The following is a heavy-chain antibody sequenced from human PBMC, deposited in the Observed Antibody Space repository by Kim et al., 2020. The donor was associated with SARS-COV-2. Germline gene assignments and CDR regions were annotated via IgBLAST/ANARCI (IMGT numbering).Heavy chain of an antibody. CDR1: GGSISSYY. J-gene: IGHJ3*02. D-gene: IGHD3-10*01. V-gene: IGHV4-59*01. CDR2: IYYSGST. CDR3: ARDQGVRGDDAFDI. Sequence: SETLSLTCTVSGGSISSYYWSWIRQPPGKGLEWIGYIYYSGSTNYNPSLKSRVTISVDTSKNQFSLKLSSVTAADTAVYYCARDQGVRGDDAFDIWGQGTMVTVSS.